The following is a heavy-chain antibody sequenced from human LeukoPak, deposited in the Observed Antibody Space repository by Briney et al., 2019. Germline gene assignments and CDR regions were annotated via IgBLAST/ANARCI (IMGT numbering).Heavy chain of an antibody. CDR1: GFTFSNYG. D-gene: IGHD3-16*01. J-gene: IGHJ4*02. CDR2: IRYDGSNK. V-gene: IGHV3-30*02. CDR3: AKDTGVKWASLYARLIY. Sequence: PGGSLRLSCAASGFTFSNYGMHWAPQAPGKGLEGVSFIRYDGSNKYYADSVKGRFNISRDNSKNTLYLQMSSLRAEDTAVYYCAKDTGVKWASLYARLIYWGQGTLVTVSS.